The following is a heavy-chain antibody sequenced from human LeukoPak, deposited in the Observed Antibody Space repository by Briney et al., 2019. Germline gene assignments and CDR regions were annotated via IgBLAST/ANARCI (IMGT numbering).Heavy chain of an antibody. D-gene: IGHD6-19*01. Sequence: SETLSLTCTVSSGSIGSSNYYWGWIRQPPGKGLEWIGSIYYSGIAYYNPTLKSRVTISVDASRSHFSLRLSSVTAADTAVYYCARQVNSMAGTHFDVWGLGTLVPVSS. V-gene: IGHV4-39*01. J-gene: IGHJ4*02. CDR2: IYYSGIA. CDR3: ARQVNSMAGTHFDV. CDR1: SGSIGSSNYY.